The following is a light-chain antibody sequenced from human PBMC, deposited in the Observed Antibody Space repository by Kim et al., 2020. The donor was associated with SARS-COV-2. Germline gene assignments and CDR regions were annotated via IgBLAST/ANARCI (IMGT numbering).Light chain of an antibody. CDR2: KAS. V-gene: IGKV1-5*03. CDR1: QSINIW. CDR3: QLCDSHPYT. Sequence: DIQMTQSPSTLSASVGDTVTITCRASQSINIWLAWYQQKPGKAPKLLIYKASSLKGGVPSRLSGSGSGTEFTLTISTLQPDDFATFSCQLCDSHPYTCGQ. J-gene: IGKJ2*01.